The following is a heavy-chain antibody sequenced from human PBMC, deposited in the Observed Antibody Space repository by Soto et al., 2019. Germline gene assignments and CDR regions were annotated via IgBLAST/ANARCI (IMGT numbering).Heavy chain of an antibody. D-gene: IGHD3-22*01. CDR1: GFPFGNYA. Sequence: GGSLRLSCAASGFPFGNYAMSWVRQAPGKGLEWVSAASGGGIATYYADSVKGRFTISRDNSKNTLYLQMNSLRAEDTAVYYCAKYPPGYCDSSRYYGVGSWGQGALVTVSS. CDR2: ASGGGIAT. V-gene: IGHV3-23*01. CDR3: AKYPPGYCDSSRYYGVGS. J-gene: IGHJ5*01.